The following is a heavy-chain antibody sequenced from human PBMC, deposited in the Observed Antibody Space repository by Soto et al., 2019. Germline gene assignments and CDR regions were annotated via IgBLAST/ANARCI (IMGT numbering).Heavy chain of an antibody. D-gene: IGHD6-19*01. CDR1: GFTFSSYA. J-gene: IGHJ4*02. V-gene: IGHV3-23*01. CDR2: ISGSGGST. Sequence: EVQLLESGGGLVQPGGSLRLSCAASGFTFSSYAMRWVRQAPGKGLEWVAAISGSGGSTYYADSVKGRFTISRDNSKNTLYLEMGSLIVEDTAVDYCANGRAGSGWYVRFDYWGQGTLVTVSS. CDR3: ANGRAGSGWYVRFDY.